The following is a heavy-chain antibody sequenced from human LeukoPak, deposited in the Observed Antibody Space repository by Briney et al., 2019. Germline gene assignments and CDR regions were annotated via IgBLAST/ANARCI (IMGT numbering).Heavy chain of an antibody. D-gene: IGHD3-22*01. CDR2: VYYGGSS. CDR1: GGSISSDY. CDR3: ARRPTYYYDTSGYNPDWYFDL. V-gene: IGHV4-59*08. J-gene: IGHJ2*01. Sequence: SETLSLTCTVSGGSISSDYWSWIRQPPGKGLEWIGYVYYGGSSNYNPSLRSRVTISVDTSKNQFSLKLSSVTAADTAVYYCARRPTYYYDTSGYNPDWYFDLWGRGTLVTVSS.